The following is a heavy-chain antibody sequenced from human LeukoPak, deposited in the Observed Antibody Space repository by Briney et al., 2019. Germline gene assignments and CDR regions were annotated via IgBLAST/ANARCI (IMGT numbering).Heavy chain of an antibody. D-gene: IGHD3-22*01. V-gene: IGHV7-4-1*02. CDR3: ARARDNSGYHFDY. CDR2: INTNTGNP. Sequence: ASVKVSCKASGYTFTNSAMNWVRQAPGQGLEWMGWINTNTGNPVYAQGFTGRFVFSLDTSVSTAYLQISSLKADDTAVYYCARARDNSGYHFDYWGQGTLVTVSS. J-gene: IGHJ4*02. CDR1: GYTFTNSA.